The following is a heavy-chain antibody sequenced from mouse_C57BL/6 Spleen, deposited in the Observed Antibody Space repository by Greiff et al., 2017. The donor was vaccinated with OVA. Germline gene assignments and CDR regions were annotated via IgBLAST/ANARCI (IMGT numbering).Heavy chain of an antibody. CDR2: IYPGDGDT. Sequence: VQLQQSGAELVKPGASVKISCKASGYAFSSYWMNWVKQRPGKGLEWIGQIYPGDGDTNYNGKFKGKATLTADKSSSTAYMQLSSLTSEDSAVYFCARGWLRQYYFDYWGQGTTLTVSS. V-gene: IGHV1-80*01. D-gene: IGHD2-2*01. CDR3: ARGWLRQYYFDY. CDR1: GYAFSSYW. J-gene: IGHJ2*01.